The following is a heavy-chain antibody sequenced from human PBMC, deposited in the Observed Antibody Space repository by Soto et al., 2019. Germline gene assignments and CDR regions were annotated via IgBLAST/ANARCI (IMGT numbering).Heavy chain of an antibody. CDR1: GFILRNYW. CDR3: ARYRSLDP. Sequence: ADSGFILRNYWMSWVRQAPGMGLQLVASIKEDGSEKYYVDPVKGRFTISRENAKNSLYLQMNSLRAEDTAVYYCARYRSLDPWGQGILVTVSS. V-gene: IGHV3-7*03. J-gene: IGHJ5*02. D-gene: IGHD3-16*02. CDR2: IKEDGSEK.